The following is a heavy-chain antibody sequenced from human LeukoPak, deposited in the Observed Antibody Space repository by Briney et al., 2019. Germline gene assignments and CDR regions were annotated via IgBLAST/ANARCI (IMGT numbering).Heavy chain of an antibody. V-gene: IGHV4-61*02. CDR2: FYTSGST. CDR1: GGSISSGSFY. Sequence: SETLSLTCTVSGGSISSGSFYWSWIRQPAGKGLEWIGRFYTSGSTNYNPSLKSRVTISVDTSKNQFSLKLSSVTAADTAVYYCASSPYYYMDVWGKGTTVTVSS. CDR3: ASSPYYYMDV. J-gene: IGHJ6*03.